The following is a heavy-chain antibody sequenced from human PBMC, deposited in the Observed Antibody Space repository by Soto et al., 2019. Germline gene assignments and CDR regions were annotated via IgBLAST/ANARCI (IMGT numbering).Heavy chain of an antibody. D-gene: IGHD6-19*01. CDR2: ISVYSGST. CDR3: ARDSWGLAVPDYHYYAMHV. CDR1: GYTFTSYG. Sequence: QVQLVQSGAEVKKPGASVRVSCEASGYTFTSYGISWVRQAPGQGLEWMGWISVYSGSTNYAQKLQGRVTMTTDRSTRAVYMELRSLRSDDTAVYYCARDSWGLAVPDYHYYAMHVWGQGTTVTVS. J-gene: IGHJ6*02. V-gene: IGHV1-18*04.